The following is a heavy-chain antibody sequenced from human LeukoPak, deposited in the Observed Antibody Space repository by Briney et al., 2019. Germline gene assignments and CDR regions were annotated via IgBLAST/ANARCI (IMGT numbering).Heavy chain of an antibody. D-gene: IGHD6-13*01. Sequence: SETLSLTCTVPGGSISSGGYYWSWIRQPPGKGLEWIGYIYHSGSTYYNPSLKSRVTISVDRSKNQFSLKLSSVTAADTAVYYCARDIEASSPAWGQGTLVTVSS. V-gene: IGHV4-30-2*01. CDR2: IYHSGST. CDR1: GGSISSGGYY. CDR3: ARDIEASSPA. J-gene: IGHJ5*02.